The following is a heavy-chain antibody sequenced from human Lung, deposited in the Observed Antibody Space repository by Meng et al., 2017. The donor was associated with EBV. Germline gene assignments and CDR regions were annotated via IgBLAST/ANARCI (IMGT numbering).Heavy chain of an antibody. CDR3: ARAVDTGYFDY. CDR1: GGSISSGGHY. D-gene: IGHD5-18*01. CDR2: IYYSGST. J-gene: IGHJ4*02. V-gene: IGHV4-31*01. Sequence: QVQLQESGPGLVKPSQTLSLTCTVSGGSISSGGHYWSWIRQHPGKGLEWIGYIYYSGSTYYNPSLKSLVSISVDTSNNQFSLKLSSVTAADTAVYYCARAVDTGYFDYWGQGTLVTVFS.